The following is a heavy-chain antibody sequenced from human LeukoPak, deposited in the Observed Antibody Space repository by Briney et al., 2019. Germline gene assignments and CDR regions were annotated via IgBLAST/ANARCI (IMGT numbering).Heavy chain of an antibody. V-gene: IGHV1-69*13. J-gene: IGHJ4*02. D-gene: IGHD5-12*01. CDR2: IIPILGTA. CDR1: GGTFSSYA. CDR3: ARVSSGYDWPQYYFDY. Sequence: ASVKVSCKASGGTFSSYAISWVRQAPGQGLEWMGGIIPILGTANYAQKFQGRVTITADESTSTAYMELSSLRSEDTAVYYCARVSSGYDWPQYYFDYWGQGTLVTVSS.